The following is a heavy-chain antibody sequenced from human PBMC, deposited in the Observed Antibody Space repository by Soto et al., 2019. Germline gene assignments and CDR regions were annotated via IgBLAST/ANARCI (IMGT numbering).Heavy chain of an antibody. V-gene: IGHV1-18*01. CDR2: ISAYNGNT. CDR3: ARVCAGGGRKNLFDY. J-gene: IGHJ4*02. CDR1: GYTFTSYG. D-gene: IGHD3-16*01. Sequence: QVQLVQSGAEVKKPGASVKVSCKASGYTFTSYGISWVRQAPGQGLEWMGWISAYNGNTNYAQKLQGRVTMTTDTSTSTAYKERRSLTPDDTAVYYCARVCAGGGRKNLFDYWGQGTLVTVSS.